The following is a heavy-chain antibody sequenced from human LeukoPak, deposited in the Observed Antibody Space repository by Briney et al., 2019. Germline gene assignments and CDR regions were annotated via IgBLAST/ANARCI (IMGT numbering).Heavy chain of an antibody. V-gene: IGHV1-46*01. Sequence: ASVKVSCKASGYTFTSYYIHWVRQAPGQGLEWMGVINPSGGSTTYAQNFKDRVTVTRDTSTSTVYMEVSSLRSADTALYYCARDPEANWAFFDHWGQGTLVTVSA. CDR3: ARDPEANWAFFDH. CDR1: GYTFTSYY. D-gene: IGHD7-27*01. CDR2: INPSGGST. J-gene: IGHJ4*02.